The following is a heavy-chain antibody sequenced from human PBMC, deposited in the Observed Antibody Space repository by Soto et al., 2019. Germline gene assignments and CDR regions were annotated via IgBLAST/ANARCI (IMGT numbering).Heavy chain of an antibody. CDR1: GGSISSGGYY. CDR3: AATKTLVPDAFDI. J-gene: IGHJ3*02. CDR2: IYYSGST. V-gene: IGHV4-31*03. D-gene: IGHD2-15*01. Sequence: SETLSLTCTVSGGSISSGGYYWSWIRQHPGKGLAWIGYIYYSGSTYYNPSLKSRVTISVDTSKNQFSLKLSSVTAADTAVYYCAATKTLVPDAFDIWGQGTMVTVSS.